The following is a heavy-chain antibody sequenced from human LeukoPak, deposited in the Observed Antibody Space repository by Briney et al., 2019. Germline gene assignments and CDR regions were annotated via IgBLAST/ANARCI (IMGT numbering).Heavy chain of an antibody. CDR1: GYTFTSYD. D-gene: IGHD6-19*01. J-gene: IGHJ4*02. CDR3: TTDRDSGWYSTWVDY. CDR2: MNPNSGNT. V-gene: IGHV1-8*01. Sequence: ASVKVSCKASGYTFTSYDINWVRQATGQGLELMGWMNPNSGNTGYAQKFQGRVTMTRNTSISTAYMELSSLKPEDTAVYYCTTDRDSGWYSTWVDYWGQGTLVTVSS.